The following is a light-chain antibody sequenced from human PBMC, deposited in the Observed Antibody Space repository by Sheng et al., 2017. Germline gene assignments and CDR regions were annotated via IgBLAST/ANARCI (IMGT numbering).Light chain of an antibody. CDR2: DTS. J-gene: IGKJ1*01. Sequence: IVLTQSPATLSLSPGERATLSCRASQSVRTSQSVTDLLAWYQQKPGQAPRLLIYDTSNRATGIPARFSGSGSGTDFTLTISSLEPEDFAMYYCHHYGYAPRTFGQGTKVEV. CDR3: HHYGYAPRT. V-gene: IGKV3-11*01. CDR1: QSVTDL.